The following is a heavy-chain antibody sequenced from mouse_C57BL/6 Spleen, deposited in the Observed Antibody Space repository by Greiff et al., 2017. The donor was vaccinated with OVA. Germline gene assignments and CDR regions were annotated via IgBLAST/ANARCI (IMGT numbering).Heavy chain of an antibody. D-gene: IGHD2-1*01. Sequence: EVMLVESEGGLVQPGRSMKLSCTASGFTFSDYYMAWVRQVPEKGLEWVANINYDGSSTYYLDSLKSRFIISRDNAKNILYLQMSSLKSEDTATYYCARGGVTFDYWGQGTTLTVSS. V-gene: IGHV5-16*01. J-gene: IGHJ2*01. CDR3: ARGGVTFDY. CDR2: INYDGSST. CDR1: GFTFSDYY.